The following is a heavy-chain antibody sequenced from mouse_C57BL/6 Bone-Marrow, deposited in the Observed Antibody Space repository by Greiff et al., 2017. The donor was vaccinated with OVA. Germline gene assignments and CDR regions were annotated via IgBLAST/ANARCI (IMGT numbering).Heavy chain of an antibody. V-gene: IGHV14-4*01. CDR1: GFNIKDDY. CDR3: TTNGYYVSYYAMDY. J-gene: IGHJ4*01. CDR2: IDPENGDT. D-gene: IGHD2-3*01. Sequence: EVQVVESGAELVRPGASVKLSCTASGFNIKDDYMHWVKQRPEQGLEWIGWIDPENGDTEYASKFQGKATITADTSSNTAYLQLSSLTSEDTAVYYCTTNGYYVSYYAMDYWGQGTSVTVSS.